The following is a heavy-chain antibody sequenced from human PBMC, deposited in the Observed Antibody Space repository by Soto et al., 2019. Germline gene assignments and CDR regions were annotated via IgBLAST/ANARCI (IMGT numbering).Heavy chain of an antibody. D-gene: IGHD6-19*01. CDR1: GFTFDDYT. CDR3: AKGIPAVDGMDV. CDR2: ISWDGGST. J-gene: IGHJ6*02. V-gene: IGHV3-43*01. Sequence: GGSLRLSCAASGFTFDDYTMHWVRQAPGKGLEWVSLISWDGGSTYYADSVKGRFTISRDNSKNSLYLQMNSLRTEDTALYYCAKGIPAVDGMDVWGQGTTVTVSS.